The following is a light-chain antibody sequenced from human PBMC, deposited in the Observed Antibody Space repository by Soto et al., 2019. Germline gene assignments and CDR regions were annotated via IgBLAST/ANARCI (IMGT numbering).Light chain of an antibody. J-gene: IGLJ2*01. V-gene: IGLV2-11*01. CDR1: SSDVGGYTY. CDR2: EVN. Sequence: QSALTQPRSVSGSPGQSVTISCTGSSSDVGGYTYVSWYQQHPGKAPKLLIYEVNNRPSGVSDRFSGSKSGNTASLTISGLQPEDEADYHFCSYAGAYSHVVFGGGTKVTVL. CDR3: CSYAGAYSHVV.